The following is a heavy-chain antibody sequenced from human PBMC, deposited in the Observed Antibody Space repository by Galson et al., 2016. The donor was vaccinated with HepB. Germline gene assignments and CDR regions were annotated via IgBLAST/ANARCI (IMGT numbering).Heavy chain of an antibody. V-gene: IGHV1-2*06. Sequence: SVKVSCKASGYTFSDYSIHWLRQAPGEGPEWMGRINPNTGGTNYAQKFQGRVTMTWDTSISTAYMQLTRLRSDDTAVYYCARDYLVFIQLVSLAARLDVWGQGTTVTVSS. CDR2: INPNTGGT. J-gene: IGHJ6*02. CDR1: GYTFSDYS. CDR3: ARDYLVFIQLVSLAARLDV. D-gene: IGHD5-24*01.